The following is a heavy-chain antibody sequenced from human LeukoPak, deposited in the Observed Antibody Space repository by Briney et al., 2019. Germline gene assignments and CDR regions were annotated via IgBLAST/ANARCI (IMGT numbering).Heavy chain of an antibody. J-gene: IGHJ6*03. CDR2: ITSSGSTI. D-gene: IGHD6-13*01. V-gene: IGHV3-11*04. CDR1: GFTFSDYY. CDR3: AKAPIAAAATNYMDV. Sequence: GGSLRLSCAASGFTFSDYYMSWIRQAPGKGLEWVSYITSSGSTIYYADSVKGRFTISRDNSKNTLYLQMNSLRAEDTAVYYCAKAPIAAAATNYMDVWGKGTTVTVSS.